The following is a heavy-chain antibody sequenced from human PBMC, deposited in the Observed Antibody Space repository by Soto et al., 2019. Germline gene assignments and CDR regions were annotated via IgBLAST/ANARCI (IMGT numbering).Heavy chain of an antibody. V-gene: IGHV4-31*03. Sequence: QVQLQESGPGLVKPSQTLSLTCTVSGGSISSGGYYWSWIRQHPGKGLEWIGYIYYSGSTYYNPSLKSRVTISVDTSKNQFSLKLSSVTAADTAVYYCARVSPRMTTVPDYFDYWGQGTLVTVSS. D-gene: IGHD4-17*01. CDR2: IYYSGST. CDR1: GGSISSGGYY. J-gene: IGHJ4*02. CDR3: ARVSPRMTTVPDYFDY.